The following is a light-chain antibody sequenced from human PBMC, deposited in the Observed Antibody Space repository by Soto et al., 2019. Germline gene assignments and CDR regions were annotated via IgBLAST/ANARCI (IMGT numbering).Light chain of an antibody. V-gene: IGKV2-28*01. J-gene: IGKJ1*01. CDR1: QSLLHSNGNIY. CDR2: LGS. Sequence: DIVLTQAPLSLPVTPGEPASISCRSSQSLLHSNGNIYLDWYLQKPGQSPQLLIYLGSIRASGVPHRFSGSESGTHFTLQITSVEAADVGVYYCMPAIQAPRPFGLGTKVQIK. CDR3: MPAIQAPRP.